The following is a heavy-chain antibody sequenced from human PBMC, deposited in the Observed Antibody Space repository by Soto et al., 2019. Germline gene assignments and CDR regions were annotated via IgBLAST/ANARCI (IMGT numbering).Heavy chain of an antibody. CDR1: GFTFSSYS. CDR3: TRGGRDGYNLYYYYGMGV. J-gene: IGHJ6*02. CDR2: IRSKAYGGTT. Sequence: GGSLRLSCAASGFTFSSYSMNWVRQAPGKGLEWVGFIRSKAYGGTTEYAASVKGRFTISRDDSKSIAYLQMNSLKTEDTAVYYCTRGGRDGYNLYYYYGMGVWGQGTTVTVSS. V-gene: IGHV3-49*04. D-gene: IGHD5-12*01.